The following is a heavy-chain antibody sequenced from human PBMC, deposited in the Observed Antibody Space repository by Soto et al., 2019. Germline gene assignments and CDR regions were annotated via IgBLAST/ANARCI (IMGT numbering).Heavy chain of an antibody. V-gene: IGHV1-18*01. D-gene: IGHD2-8*01. CDR1: GYTFNEHG. CDR2: ISAYNGDT. Sequence: QIQLMQSGPEVKKPGASVRVSCKASGYTFNEHGFSWVRQGPGQGLEWLGWISAYNGDTDYAQKFQGRVTPTTDSSTSTAYMELRSLRSDDTAVYYCAKDRPRLPQQFNGVSWGQGTLVTVSS. CDR3: AKDRPRLPQQFNGVS. J-gene: IGHJ5*02.